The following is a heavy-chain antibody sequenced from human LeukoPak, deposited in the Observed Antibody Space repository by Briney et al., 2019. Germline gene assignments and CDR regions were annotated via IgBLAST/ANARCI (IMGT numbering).Heavy chain of an antibody. Sequence: GASVKVSCKASGYTFTGYYMHWVRQAPGQGLEWMGWINPNSGGTNYAQNFQGRVTMTRDTSISTAYMELSRLRSDDTAVYYCARDASVVVVPAAISFIDYWGREPWSPSPQ. CDR1: GYTFTGYY. D-gene: IGHD2-2*01. V-gene: IGHV1-2*02. J-gene: IGHJ4*02. CDR2: INPNSGGT. CDR3: ARDASVVVVPAAISFIDY.